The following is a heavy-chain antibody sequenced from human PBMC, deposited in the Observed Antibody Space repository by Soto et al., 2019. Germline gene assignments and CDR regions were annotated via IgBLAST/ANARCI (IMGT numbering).Heavy chain of an antibody. V-gene: IGHV3-23*01. CDR2: ISGSGGST. Sequence: GGSLRLSCAASGFTFSSYAMSWVRQAPGKGLEWVSAISGSGGSTYYADSVKGRFTISRDNSKNTLYLQMNSLRAEDTAVYYCAKDADSSSSGAGYYYYYMDVWGKGTTVTVSS. J-gene: IGHJ6*03. CDR1: GFTFSSYA. D-gene: IGHD6-6*01. CDR3: AKDADSSSSGAGYYYYYMDV.